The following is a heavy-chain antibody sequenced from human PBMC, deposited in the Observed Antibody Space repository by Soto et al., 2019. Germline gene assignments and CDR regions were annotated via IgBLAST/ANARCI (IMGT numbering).Heavy chain of an antibody. CDR1: GFTFSSYA. V-gene: IGHV3-30-3*01. J-gene: IGHJ4*02. D-gene: IGHD2-2*01. CDR3: ASSVEGYCSSTSCYEIDY. CDR2: ISYDGSNK. Sequence: PGGSLRLSCAASGFTFSSYAMHWVRQAPGKGLEWVAVISYDGSNKYYADSVKGRFTISRDNSKNTLYLQMNSLRAEDTAVYYCASSVEGYCSSTSCYEIDYWGQGTLVTVS.